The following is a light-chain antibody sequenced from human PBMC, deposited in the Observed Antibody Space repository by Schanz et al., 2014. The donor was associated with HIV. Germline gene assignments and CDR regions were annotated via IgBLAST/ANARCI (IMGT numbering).Light chain of an antibody. CDR3: CAYAGSSTYV. J-gene: IGLJ1*01. V-gene: IGLV2-8*01. Sequence: QSALTQPPSASGSPGQSVTISCTGTSSDVGGYNYVSWYQHHPGKPPKLLISEVNKRPSGVPDRFSGSKSGNTASLTISGLQAEDEGDYYCCAYAGSSTYVFGTGTKLTVL. CDR2: EVN. CDR1: SSDVGGYNY.